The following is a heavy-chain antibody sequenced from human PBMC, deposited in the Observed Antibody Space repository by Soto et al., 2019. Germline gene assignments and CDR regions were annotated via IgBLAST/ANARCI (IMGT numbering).Heavy chain of an antibody. CDR3: ARGPTDYYDNSANYFLDY. CDR2: ISTYNGNT. D-gene: IGHD3-22*01. Sequence: QVQLVQSGAEVKKPGASVKVSCKAYGYTFITYGLSWVRQAPGQGLDWLGWISTYNGNTRYAERLQGRVTMTTDTTTNTAYMELRNLRSDDTAVYYCARGPTDYYDNSANYFLDYWGQGTLVTVSS. CDR1: GYTFITYG. V-gene: IGHV1-18*01. J-gene: IGHJ4*02.